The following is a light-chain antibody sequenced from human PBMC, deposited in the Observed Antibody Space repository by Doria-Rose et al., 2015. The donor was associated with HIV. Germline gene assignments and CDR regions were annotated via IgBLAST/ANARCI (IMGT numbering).Light chain of an antibody. CDR2: EVN. CDR3: CSYAGTPLV. CDR1: SNDVGSYTL. J-gene: IGLJ1*01. Sequence: TGTSNDVGSYTLVSWYQQHPGKAPKLMIYEVNKRPSGVSYRFSGSKSGNTASLTISGLQAEDEADYYCCSYAGTPLVFGSGTKVTGL. V-gene: IGLV2-23*02.